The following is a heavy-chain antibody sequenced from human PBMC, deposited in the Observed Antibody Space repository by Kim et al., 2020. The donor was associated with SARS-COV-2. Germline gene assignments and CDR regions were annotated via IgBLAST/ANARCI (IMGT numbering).Heavy chain of an antibody. CDR3: AKCLTSCLFDY. CDR2: INGGDDGDT. Sequence: GGSLRLSCAASGFTFSSYGMSWVRQAPGKGLEWVSSINGGDDGDTYYADSVKGRFTISRDNSKNTLYLQMNSLRAEDTAVYYCAKCLTSCLFDYWGQGTLGTVSS. D-gene: IGHD2-2*01. J-gene: IGHJ4*02. CDR1: GFTFSSYG. V-gene: IGHV3-23*01.